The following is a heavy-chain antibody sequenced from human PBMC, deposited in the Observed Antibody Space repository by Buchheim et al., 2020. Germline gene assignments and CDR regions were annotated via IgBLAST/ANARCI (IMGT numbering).Heavy chain of an antibody. CDR3: AKGIKGGYNYYGMDV. CDR1: GFTFRNYG. CDR2: ISYDGNDK. V-gene: IGHV3-30*18. Sequence: QVQLVQSGGGVVQPGKSLRLSCAASGFTFRNYGMHWVCQAPGKGLGCVAVISYDGNDKYYVDSVKGRFTISRDNSKNTLYLQMNSLRSEDTAVYFCAKGIKGGYNYYGMDVWGQGTT. D-gene: IGHD5-24*01. J-gene: IGHJ6*02.